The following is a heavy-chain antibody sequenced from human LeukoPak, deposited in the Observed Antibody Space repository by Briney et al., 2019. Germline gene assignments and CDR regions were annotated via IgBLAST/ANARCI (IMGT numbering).Heavy chain of an antibody. D-gene: IGHD3-22*01. Sequence: SETLSLTCTVSGGSISSYYWSWIRQPAGKGLEWIGHLYTSGRMSYNPSLKSRVTISVDTSKNQFSLKLSSVTAADTAVYYCARGLPYYYDSSGYYYAHYFDYWGQGTLVTVSS. CDR2: LYTSGRM. CDR3: ARGLPYYYDSSGYYYAHYFDY. CDR1: GGSISSYY. J-gene: IGHJ4*02. V-gene: IGHV4-4*07.